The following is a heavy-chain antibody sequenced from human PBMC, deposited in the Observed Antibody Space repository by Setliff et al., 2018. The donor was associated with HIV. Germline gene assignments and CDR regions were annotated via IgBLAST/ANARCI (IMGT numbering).Heavy chain of an antibody. J-gene: IGHJ4*02. D-gene: IGHD4-17*01. CDR2: IYPNTGGT. Sequence: ASVKVSCKASGGSFRNYAINWVRQAPGQGLEWMGWIYPNTGGTNYAQKLQGRVTMTRDTSISTAYMELSRLRSDDTALYYCARSTTADWGQGTMVTVSS. V-gene: IGHV1-2*02. CDR1: GGSFRNYA. CDR3: ARSTTAD.